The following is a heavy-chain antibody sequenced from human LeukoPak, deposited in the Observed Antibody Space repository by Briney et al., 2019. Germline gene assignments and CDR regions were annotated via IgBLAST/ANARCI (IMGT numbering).Heavy chain of an antibody. CDR2: MNPNSGNT. CDR1: GYTFTSYD. J-gene: IGHJ4*02. Sequence: ASVKVSCKASGYTFTSYDINWVRQATGQGLEWMGWMNPNSGNTGYAQKFQGRVTITRNTSISTAYMELSSLRSEDTAVYYCARGQDIVATEFDYWGQGTLITVSS. D-gene: IGHD5-12*01. V-gene: IGHV1-8*03. CDR3: ARGQDIVATEFDY.